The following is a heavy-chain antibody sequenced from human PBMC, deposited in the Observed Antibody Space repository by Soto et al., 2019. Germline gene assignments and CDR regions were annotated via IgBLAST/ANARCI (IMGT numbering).Heavy chain of an antibody. CDR1: GFPFTIYW. Sequence: GGSLILSCAFSGFPFTIYWMHWVRQAPGKGLVWVSRIKNDGSDTSYADSVKGRFTISRDNAKNTLYLQMNSLRAEDTAIYYRENTYLPVGNYWGQGIPVTVSS. CDR3: ENTYLPVGNY. D-gene: IGHD7-27*01. V-gene: IGHV3-74*01. CDR2: IKNDGSDT. J-gene: IGHJ4*02.